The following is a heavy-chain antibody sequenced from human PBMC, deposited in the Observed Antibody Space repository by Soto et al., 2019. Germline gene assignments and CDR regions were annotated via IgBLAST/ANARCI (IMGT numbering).Heavy chain of an antibody. J-gene: IGHJ4*02. D-gene: IGHD5-18*01. V-gene: IGHV4-59*01. CDR3: ARDHPHSYGVYYFDY. Sequence: PLEILCLRCTVAGGSSGNYYCNWIRQSPGKGLEWIGYIYSSGSTHYNPSLQNRVTISIDTSKNQVSLKVNSVTAADTAVYYCARDHPHSYGVYYFDYWGQGTPVTVSS. CDR1: GGSSGNYY. CDR2: IYSSGST.